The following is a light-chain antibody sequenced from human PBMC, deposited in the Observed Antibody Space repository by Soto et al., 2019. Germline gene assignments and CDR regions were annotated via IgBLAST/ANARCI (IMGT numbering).Light chain of an antibody. V-gene: IGLV7-46*01. Sequence: QTVVTQEPSLTVSPGGTVTLTCGSSTGAVTSGHYPYWFQQKPSQAPTTLIYDTTKKHFWTPARFSGSLLGGKAALTLSGAQPEDEADYYCLLSYSGARPYVFGTGTKLTVL. J-gene: IGLJ1*01. CDR1: TGAVTSGHY. CDR3: LLSYSGARPYV. CDR2: DTT.